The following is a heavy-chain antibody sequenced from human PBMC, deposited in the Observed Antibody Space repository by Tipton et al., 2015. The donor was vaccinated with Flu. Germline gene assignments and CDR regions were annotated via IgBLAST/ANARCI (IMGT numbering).Heavy chain of an antibody. Sequence: TLSLTCDVYGGSFSTHYWSWIRQAPGKGLEWIGEITHVGNSNYNPSLKSRVSILIDASKNQFSLKVTSVTAADTAVYYCAAGSSWYTENHYHYYGMDVWDQGTTVTVSS. V-gene: IGHV4-34*01. J-gene: IGHJ6*02. CDR3: AAGSSWYTENHYHYYGMDV. D-gene: IGHD6-13*01. CDR1: GGSFSTHY. CDR2: ITHVGNS.